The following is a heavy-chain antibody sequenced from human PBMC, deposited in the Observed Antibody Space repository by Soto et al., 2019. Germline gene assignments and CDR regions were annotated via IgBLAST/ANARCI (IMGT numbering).Heavy chain of an antibody. CDR2: INHSGST. V-gene: IGHV4-34*01. CDR3: ARGPVLWFGELYGYYGMDV. Sequence: LSLTCAVYGGSFSGYYCSWIRQPPGKGLEWIGEINHSGSTNYNPSLKSRVTISVDTSKNQFSLKLSSVTAADTAVYYCARGPVLWFGELYGYYGMDVWGQGTTVTVSS. J-gene: IGHJ6*02. CDR1: GGSFSGYY. D-gene: IGHD3-10*01.